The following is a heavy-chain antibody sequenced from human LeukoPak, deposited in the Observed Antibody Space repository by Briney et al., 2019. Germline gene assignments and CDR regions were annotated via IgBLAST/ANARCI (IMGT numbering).Heavy chain of an antibody. CDR1: GFTFDDYA. CDR2: ISSSGSTM. D-gene: IGHD5-12*01. CDR3: VRDGGVSGYDLLDY. Sequence: PGGSLRLSCAASGFTFDDYAMHWVRQAPGKGLEWVSYISSSGSTMYYADSVKGRFTISRDNAKNSLYLQMNSLRAEDTAVYYCVRDGGVSGYDLLDYWGQGTLVTVSS. V-gene: IGHV3-48*03. J-gene: IGHJ4*02.